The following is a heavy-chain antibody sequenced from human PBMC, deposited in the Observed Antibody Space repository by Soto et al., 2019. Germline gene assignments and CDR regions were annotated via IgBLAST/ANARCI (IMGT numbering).Heavy chain of an antibody. CDR2: ISGSGGST. CDR1: GFTFSSYA. J-gene: IGHJ6*02. CDR3: AKSSPPFIVVVPAAMDYYYYGMDV. D-gene: IGHD2-2*01. Sequence: GGSLRLSCAASGFTFSSYAMSWVRQAPGKGLEWVSAISGSGGSTYYADSVKGRFTISRGNSKNTLYLQMNSLRAEDTAVYYCAKSSPPFIVVVPAAMDYYYYGMDVWGQGTTVTV. V-gene: IGHV3-23*01.